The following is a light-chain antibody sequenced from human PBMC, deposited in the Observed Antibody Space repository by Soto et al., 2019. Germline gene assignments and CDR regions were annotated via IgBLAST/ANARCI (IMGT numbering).Light chain of an antibody. CDR1: QSISSW. Sequence: DIQMTQSPSTLSASVGDRVTITCRASQSISSWLAWYQQKPGKAPKLLIYKASSLESGVPSRFSGSGSGTEFTLTISSLQTDDFVTYYYQLYNIYPYTFGQGTNLEIK. CDR3: QLYNIYPYT. J-gene: IGKJ2*01. V-gene: IGKV1-5*03. CDR2: KAS.